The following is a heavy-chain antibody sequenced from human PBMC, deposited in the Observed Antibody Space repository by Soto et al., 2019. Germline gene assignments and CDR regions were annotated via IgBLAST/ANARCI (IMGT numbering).Heavy chain of an antibody. CDR1: GFTFNNYA. CDR2: ITGSPGDT. D-gene: IGHD1-26*01. Sequence: EAQLLESGGGLVQPGGSLRLSCAASGFTFNNYAVSWVRQAPGKGLEWVSTITGSPGDTYYADSVKGRFTISRDSSKNTLYLQMNSLSAEDTAAYYCAHDGFPLVGYMDLWGKGTTVTVS. CDR3: AHDGFPLVGYMDL. V-gene: IGHV3-23*01. J-gene: IGHJ6*03.